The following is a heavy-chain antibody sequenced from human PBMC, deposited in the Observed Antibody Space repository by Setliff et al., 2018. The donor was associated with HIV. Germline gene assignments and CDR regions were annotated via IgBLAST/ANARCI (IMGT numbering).Heavy chain of an antibody. CDR3: ARRRDPPGTRWIFYYYYMDL. J-gene: IGHJ6*03. Sequence: SETLSLTCTVSGYSIRSGYYWGWIRQPAGKRLEWIGRIYSSGNTNYNPSLKSRVTISADTSKNQFSLRLSSVTAADTGVYYCARRRDPPGTRWIFYYYYMDLWSEGTTVTVSS. V-gene: IGHV4-38-2*02. D-gene: IGHD5-12*01. CDR1: GYSIRSGYY. CDR2: IYSSGNT.